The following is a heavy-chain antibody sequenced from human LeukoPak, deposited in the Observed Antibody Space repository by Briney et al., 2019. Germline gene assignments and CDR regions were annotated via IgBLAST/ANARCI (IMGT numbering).Heavy chain of an antibody. D-gene: IGHD3-3*01. V-gene: IGHV4-59*01. CDR2: IYYSGST. Sequence: PSETLSLTCTVSGGSISSYYWSWIRQPPGKGLEWIGYIYYSGSTNYNPSLKSRVTISVDTSNNQFSLKLSSVTAADTAVYYCVRSYDFWSGYYDYWGQGTLVTVSS. CDR3: VRSYDFWSGYYDY. J-gene: IGHJ4*02. CDR1: GGSISSYY.